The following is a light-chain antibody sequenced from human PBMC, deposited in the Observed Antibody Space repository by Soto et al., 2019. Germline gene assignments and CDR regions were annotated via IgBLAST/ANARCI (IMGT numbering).Light chain of an antibody. Sequence: QSVLTQPPSASGAPGQRVTISCSGSSSNIAINYVYWYQQVPGTAPKLLIYSNSQRPSGVPDRFSGSKSGTSASLAIGGLRSEDEADYCGADWEDNVSGYVFGTGTTLTVL. CDR2: SNS. J-gene: IGLJ1*01. CDR1: SSNIAINY. CDR3: ADWEDNVSGYV. V-gene: IGLV1-47*02.